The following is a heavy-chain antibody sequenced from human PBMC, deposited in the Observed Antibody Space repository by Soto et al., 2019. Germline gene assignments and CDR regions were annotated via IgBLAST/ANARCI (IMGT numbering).Heavy chain of an antibody. V-gene: IGHV4-34*01. J-gene: IGHJ4*02. CDR3: ARDQGRVED. Sequence: SETLSLTCAVYGGSFSGYYWSWIRQPPGKGLEWIGEINHSGSTNYNPSLKSRVTISVDTSKNQFSLKLSSVTAADTAVYYCARDQGRVEDWGQGTLVTVYS. D-gene: IGHD3-3*01. CDR1: GGSFSGYY. CDR2: INHSGST.